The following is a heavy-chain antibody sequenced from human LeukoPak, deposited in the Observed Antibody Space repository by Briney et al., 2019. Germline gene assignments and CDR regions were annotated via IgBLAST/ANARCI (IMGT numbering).Heavy chain of an antibody. CDR2: IYHSGST. D-gene: IGHD3-22*01. Sequence: SETLSLTCAVSGGSISSSNWWSWVRQPPGKGLEWIGEIYHSGSTNYNPSLKSRVTISVDKSKNQFSLKLSSVTAADTAVYYCARFYYDSSGYYYGVKYFDYWGQGTLVTVSS. CDR3: ARFYYDSSGYYYGVKYFDY. V-gene: IGHV4-4*02. J-gene: IGHJ4*02. CDR1: GGSISSSNW.